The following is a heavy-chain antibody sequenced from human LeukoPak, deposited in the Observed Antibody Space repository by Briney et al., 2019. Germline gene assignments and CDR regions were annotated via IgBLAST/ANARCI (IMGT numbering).Heavy chain of an antibody. CDR3: ASRSSIWSGYQDTLYYFDS. J-gene: IGHJ4*02. V-gene: IGHV3-23*01. CDR2: ISVSGSTT. D-gene: IGHD3-3*01. Sequence: GGSLRLSCAASGFSFSSYAMSWVRQGPGKGLEWVSAISVSGSTTYYADSVKGRFTISRDNSANTLYLQMNSLRAEDTAVYYCASRSSIWSGYQDTLYYFDSWGQGTLVTVSS. CDR1: GFSFSSYA.